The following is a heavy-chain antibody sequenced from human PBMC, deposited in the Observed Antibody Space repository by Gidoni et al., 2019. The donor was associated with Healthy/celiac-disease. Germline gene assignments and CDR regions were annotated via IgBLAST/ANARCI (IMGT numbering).Heavy chain of an antibody. CDR1: GFPFRSHG. CDR3: ANKDYSSSWTYYYYGMDV. J-gene: IGHJ6*02. D-gene: IGHD6-13*01. V-gene: IGHV3-30*18. CDR2: ISYDGSNK. Sequence: QVQLVESGGGVVQPGRSLRLSCAASGFPFRSHGMHWVRQAPGKGLEWVAVISYDGSNKYYADSVKGRFTISRDNSKNTLYLQMNSLRAEDTAVYYCANKDYSSSWTYYYYGMDVWGQGTTVTVSS.